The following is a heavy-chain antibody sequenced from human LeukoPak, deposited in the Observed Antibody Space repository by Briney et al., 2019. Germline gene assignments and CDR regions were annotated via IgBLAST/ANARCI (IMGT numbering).Heavy chain of an antibody. Sequence: SETLSLTCTVSGGSISSYYWSWIRQPPGKGLEWIGYIYYSGSTNYNPSLKSRVTISVDTSKNQFSLKLSSVTAADTAVYYCARPLAAEFDYWGQGTLVTVSS. J-gene: IGHJ4*02. CDR1: GGSISSYY. D-gene: IGHD6-13*01. CDR2: IYYSGST. CDR3: ARPLAAEFDY. V-gene: IGHV4-59*08.